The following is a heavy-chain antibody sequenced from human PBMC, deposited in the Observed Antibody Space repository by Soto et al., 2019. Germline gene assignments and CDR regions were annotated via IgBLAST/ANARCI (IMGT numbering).Heavy chain of an antibody. Sequence: PGGSLRLSCAASGFTFSSFSMNWVRQAPGKGLEWVSSISSSSSYIYYADSVKGRFTISRDNAKNSLYLQMNSLRAEDTAVYYCARAPGSHYGMDVWGQGTTVTVSS. D-gene: IGHD2-15*01. J-gene: IGHJ6*02. CDR1: GFTFSSFS. CDR2: ISSSSSYI. CDR3: ARAPGSHYGMDV. V-gene: IGHV3-21*01.